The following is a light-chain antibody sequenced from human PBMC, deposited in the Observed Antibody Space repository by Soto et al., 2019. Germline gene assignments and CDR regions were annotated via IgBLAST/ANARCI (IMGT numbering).Light chain of an antibody. CDR1: SSNIGSNT. CDR3: AAWDDSLNGRV. V-gene: IGLV1-44*01. J-gene: IGLJ3*02. CDR2: INN. Sequence: QSVLTQPPSASGTPGQRVTISCSGRSSNIGSNTVNWYQQLPGTAPKLLIYINNQRPSGVPGRFSGSKSGHSASLAISGPQSEDEADYYCAAWDDSLNGRVFGGGTKLTVL.